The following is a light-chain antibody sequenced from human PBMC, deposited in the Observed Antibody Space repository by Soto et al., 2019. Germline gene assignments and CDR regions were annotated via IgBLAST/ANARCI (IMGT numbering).Light chain of an antibody. CDR2: SND. V-gene: IGLV1-44*01. J-gene: IGLJ1*01. CDR1: SSNIGSNS. Sequence: QSALTQPPSASGTPGQRVTISCSGSSSNIGSNSVNWYQQLPGTAPKLLIYSNDRRPSGVPDRFSGSKSGTSASLAISGLQSEDEADYYCVAWDDSLNGYVFGTGTKVTVL. CDR3: VAWDDSLNGYV.